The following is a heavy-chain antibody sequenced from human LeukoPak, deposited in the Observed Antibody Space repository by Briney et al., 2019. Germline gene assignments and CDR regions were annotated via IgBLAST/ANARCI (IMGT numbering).Heavy chain of an antibody. CDR3: ARDWDDYGVDY. Sequence: SETLSLTCAVYGGSFSGYYWSWIRQPPGKGLEWIGEINHSGSTNYNPSLKSRVTISVDTSKNQFSLKLSSVTAADTAVYYCARDWDDYGVDYWGQGTLVTVSS. CDR1: GGSFSGYY. CDR2: INHSGST. D-gene: IGHD4-17*01. J-gene: IGHJ4*02. V-gene: IGHV4-34*01.